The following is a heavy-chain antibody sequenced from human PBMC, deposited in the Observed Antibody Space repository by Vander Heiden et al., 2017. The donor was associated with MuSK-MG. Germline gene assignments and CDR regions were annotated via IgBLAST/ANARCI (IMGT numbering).Heavy chain of an antibody. Sequence: QVQLQESGPGLVKPSETLSLTCAVSGYSISSAYYWGWIRQPPGKGLEWIGSIYHSGSTYYNPSLKSRVTISVDTSKNQFSLKLSSVTAADTAVYYCARGPSYYYDSSGYAFDIWGQGTMVTVSS. CDR1: GYSISSAYY. D-gene: IGHD3-22*01. V-gene: IGHV4-38-2*01. J-gene: IGHJ3*02. CDR2: IYHSGST. CDR3: ARGPSYYYDSSGYAFDI.